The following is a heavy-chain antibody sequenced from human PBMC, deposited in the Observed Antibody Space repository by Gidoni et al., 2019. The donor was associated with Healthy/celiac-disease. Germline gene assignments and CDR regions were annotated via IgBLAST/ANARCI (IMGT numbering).Heavy chain of an antibody. CDR1: GGSISSYY. V-gene: IGHV4-59*01. CDR2: IYYSGST. J-gene: IGHJ4*02. D-gene: IGHD6-19*01. Sequence: QVQLQASGPGLVQPSETLSLTCTVSGGSISSYYWSWIRQPPGKGLEWIGYIYYSGSTNYNPSLKSRGTISVDTSKNQFSLKLSSVTAADKAVYYCARAAEDDAVAFDYWGQGTLVTVSS. CDR3: ARAAEDDAVAFDY.